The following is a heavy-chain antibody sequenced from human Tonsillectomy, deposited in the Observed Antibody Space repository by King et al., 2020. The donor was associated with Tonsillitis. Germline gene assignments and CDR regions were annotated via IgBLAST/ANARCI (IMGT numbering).Heavy chain of an antibody. D-gene: IGHD3-3*01. CDR2: IYYSGST. CDR1: GGSISTYY. CDR3: ARAGGYDFWSGYFEFDY. Sequence: VQLQESGPGLVKPSETLSLTCIVSGGSISTYYWSWIRQPPGKGLEWIGYIYYSGSTNYNPSLKSRVTISVDTSKNQFSLKPSSVTAADTAVYYCARAGGYDFWSGYFEFDYWGQGTLVTVSS. J-gene: IGHJ4*02. V-gene: IGHV4-59*01.